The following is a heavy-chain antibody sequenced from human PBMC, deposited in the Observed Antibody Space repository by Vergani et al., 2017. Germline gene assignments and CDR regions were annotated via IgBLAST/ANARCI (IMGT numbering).Heavy chain of an antibody. V-gene: IGHV4-61*02. J-gene: IGHJ6*02. Sequence: QVQLQESGPGLVKPSQTLSLTCTVSGGSISSGSYYWSWIRQPAGKGLEWIGRIYTSGSTNYNPSLKSRVTISVDTSKNHFSLKLSSVTAADTAVYYCASGIVGATNYYYGMDVWGQGTTVTVSS. D-gene: IGHD1-26*01. CDR1: GGSISSGSYY. CDR2: IYTSGST. CDR3: ASGIVGATNYYYGMDV.